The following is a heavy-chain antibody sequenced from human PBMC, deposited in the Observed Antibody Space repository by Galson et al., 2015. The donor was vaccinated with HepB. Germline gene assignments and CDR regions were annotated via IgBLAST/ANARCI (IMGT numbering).Heavy chain of an antibody. CDR1: GYTFINYA. D-gene: IGHD3-3*01. V-gene: IGHV1-3*01. Sequence: SVKVSCKASGYTFINYALHWVRQAPGQGLEWVGSISAGDDITKYSPKFQGRVSITRETSANTAYLEFSSLRSEDTAEFYCARVPRGVFGVVMGFYFDFWGQGTLVSVSS. CDR3: ARVPRGVFGVVMGFYFDF. J-gene: IGHJ4*02. CDR2: ISAGDDIT.